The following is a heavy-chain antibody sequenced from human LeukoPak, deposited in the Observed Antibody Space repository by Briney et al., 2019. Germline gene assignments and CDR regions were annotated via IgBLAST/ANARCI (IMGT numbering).Heavy chain of an antibody. V-gene: IGHV3-23*01. CDR2: ISGSGGST. CDR3: AKDRFIVLRFLEWPNPFDY. Sequence: PGGSLRLSCAASGFTFSSYAMSWVRQTPGKGLEWVSAISGSGGSTYYADSVKGRFTISRDNSKNTLYLQMNSLRAEDTAVYYCAKDRFIVLRFLEWPNPFDYWGQGTLVTVSS. CDR1: GFTFSSYA. D-gene: IGHD3-3*01. J-gene: IGHJ4*02.